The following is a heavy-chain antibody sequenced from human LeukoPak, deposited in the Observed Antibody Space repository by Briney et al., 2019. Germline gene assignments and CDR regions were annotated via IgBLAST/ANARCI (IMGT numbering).Heavy chain of an antibody. Sequence: PSETLSLTCTFSGGSTSIYYWSWIRQPAGKGLEWIGRFYSSGTTNYNPSLKSRVTMSVDTSKSQFSLKLTSVTAADTAVYYCARDNGGWYFDYWGQGTLVTVSS. V-gene: IGHV4-4*07. CDR2: FYSSGTT. J-gene: IGHJ4*02. CDR1: GGSTSIYY. CDR3: ARDNGGWYFDY. D-gene: IGHD2-8*01.